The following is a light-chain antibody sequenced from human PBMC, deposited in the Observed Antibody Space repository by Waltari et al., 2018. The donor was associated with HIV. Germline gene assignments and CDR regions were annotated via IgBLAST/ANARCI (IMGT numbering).Light chain of an antibody. CDR1: TFNIGRNL. CDR3: AVWDDSLTGRV. CDR2: TNS. V-gene: IGLV1-47*01. J-gene: IGLJ3*02. Sequence: QSVLTPPPSASGTPGPRVTLSCPGSTFNIGRNLVYWYQQFHGSAPKLLSSTNSQRPSGVPDRFSGSKSGTSASLAISGLRSEDEAEYYCAVWDDSLTGRVFGGGTKLTVL.